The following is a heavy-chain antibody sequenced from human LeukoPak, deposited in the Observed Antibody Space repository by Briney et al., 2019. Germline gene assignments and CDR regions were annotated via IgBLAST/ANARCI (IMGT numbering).Heavy chain of an antibody. D-gene: IGHD4-23*01. J-gene: IGHJ4*02. CDR3: ALLATTVVTRFDY. Sequence: GASVKVSCKASGYTFTGYYMHWVRQAPGQGLEWMGGIIPIFSTTNYAQKLQGRVTITADESTSTAYMELSSLRSEDTAVYYCALLATTVVTRFDYWGQGTLVTVSS. V-gene: IGHV1-69*13. CDR2: IIPIFSTT. CDR1: GYTFTGYY.